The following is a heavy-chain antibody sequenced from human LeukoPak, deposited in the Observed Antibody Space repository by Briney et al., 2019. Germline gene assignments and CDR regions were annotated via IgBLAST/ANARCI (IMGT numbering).Heavy chain of an antibody. Sequence: GGSLRLSCAASGFTFKNYAMNWVRQAPGKGLEWVSSISGDSTDIYYADSVMGRSTISRDNAKNSLYLQINSLRAEDTAIYYCARRGYSDSSGYDYWGQGALVTVSS. D-gene: IGHD3-22*01. CDR1: GFTFKNYA. CDR2: ISGDSTDI. CDR3: ARRGYSDSSGYDY. V-gene: IGHV3-21*01. J-gene: IGHJ4*02.